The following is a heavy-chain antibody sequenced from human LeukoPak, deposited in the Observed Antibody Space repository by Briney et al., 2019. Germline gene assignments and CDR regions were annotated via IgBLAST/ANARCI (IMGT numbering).Heavy chain of an antibody. CDR2: IYYSGST. J-gene: IGHJ6*02. CDR1: GGSNSSGSYY. CDR3: ARDVQLERPGDYYYYGMDV. Sequence: SQTLSLTCTVSGGSNSSGSYYWSWIRQPPGKGLEWIGYIYYSGSTNYNPSLKSRVTISVDTSKNQFSLKLSSVTAADTAVYYCARDVQLERPGDYYYYGMDVWGQGTTVTVSS. D-gene: IGHD1-1*01. V-gene: IGHV4-61*01.